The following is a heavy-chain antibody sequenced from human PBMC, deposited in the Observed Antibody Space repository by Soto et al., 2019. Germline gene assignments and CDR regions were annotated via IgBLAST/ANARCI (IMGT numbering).Heavy chain of an antibody. Sequence: SVKVSCKASGGTFSSYAISWVRQAPGQGLEWMGGIIPIFGTANYAQKFQGRVTITADESTSTAYMELNSLKTEDTAVYYCTTDHDFWSGYQNDYWGQGTLVTVSS. CDR3: TTDHDFWSGYQNDY. CDR2: IIPIFGTA. J-gene: IGHJ4*02. D-gene: IGHD3-3*01. CDR1: GGTFSSYA. V-gene: IGHV1-69*13.